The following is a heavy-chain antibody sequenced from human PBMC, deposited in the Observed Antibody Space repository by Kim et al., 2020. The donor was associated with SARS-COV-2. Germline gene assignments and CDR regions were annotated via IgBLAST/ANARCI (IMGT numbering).Heavy chain of an antibody. CDR2: ISTESSFI. Sequence: GGSLRLSCAAAGFTFNSYNMKWVRQDPGKGLEWVLSISTESSFISYGESVKGRFTVSRDNAKNALYLQMDGLRVEDTAVYYCARDRTSHFRGIDVWGQGTTISVSS. J-gene: IGHJ6*02. CDR3: ARDRTSHFRGIDV. CDR1: GFTFNSYN. V-gene: IGHV3-21*01.